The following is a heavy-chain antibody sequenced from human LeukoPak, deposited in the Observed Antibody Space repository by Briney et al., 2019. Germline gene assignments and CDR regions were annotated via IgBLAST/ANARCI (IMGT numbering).Heavy chain of an antibody. J-gene: IGHJ4*02. CDR1: GFIFSSYA. CDR3: ARDPMTYYYDSSGYNFFDY. D-gene: IGHD3-22*01. V-gene: IGHV3-30*04. CDR2: ISYDGSNK. Sequence: GRSLRLSCAASGFIFSSYAMHWVRQAPGKGLEWVAVISYDGSNKYYADSVKGRLTISRDISKNTLYLQMNSLRAEDTAVYYCARDPMTYYYDSSGYNFFDYWGQGTLVTVSS.